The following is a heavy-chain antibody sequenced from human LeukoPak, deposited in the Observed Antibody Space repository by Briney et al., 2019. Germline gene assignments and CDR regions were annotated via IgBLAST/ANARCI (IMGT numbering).Heavy chain of an antibody. D-gene: IGHD2-2*01. CDR3: ARYLRVVPAASPYSSSHYFDY. J-gene: IGHJ4*02. Sequence: SETLPLTCTVSGGSISSGGYYWSWIRQPPEKGLEWIGYIYYSGSTYYNPSLKSRVTISVDTSKNQFSLKLSSVTAADTAVYYCARYLRVVPAASPYSSSHYFDYWGQGTLVTVSS. CDR1: GGSISSGGYY. CDR2: IYYSGST. V-gene: IGHV4-31*03.